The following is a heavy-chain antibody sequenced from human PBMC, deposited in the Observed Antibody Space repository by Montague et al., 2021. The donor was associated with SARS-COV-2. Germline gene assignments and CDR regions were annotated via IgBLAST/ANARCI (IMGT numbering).Heavy chain of an antibody. CDR2: IYYTGET. D-gene: IGHD3-3*01. CDR1: GGSIRSYY. Sequence: SETLSLTCSFSGGSIRSYYWSWIRLPPGKALEWLGYIYYTGETTHNPSLKSRVTISVDTSRSQFSLRLTSVTAADTAVYFCARFWSGYVDKWSQGTLATVSP. CDR3: ARFWSGYVDK. J-gene: IGHJ4*02. V-gene: IGHV4-59*01.